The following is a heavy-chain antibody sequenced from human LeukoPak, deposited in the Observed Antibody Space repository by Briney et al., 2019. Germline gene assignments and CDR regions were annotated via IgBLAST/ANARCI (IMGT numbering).Heavy chain of an antibody. D-gene: IGHD6-13*01. V-gene: IGHV4-31*03. Sequence: KTSQTLSLTCTVSGGSISSGGYYWSWIRQPPGKGLEWIGYIYYSGSTYYNPSLKSRVTISVDMSKNQFSLKLSSVTAADTAVYYCARGDSSWYEGNWFDPWGQGTLVTVSS. CDR3: ARGDSSWYEGNWFDP. J-gene: IGHJ5*02. CDR2: IYYSGST. CDR1: GGSISSGGYY.